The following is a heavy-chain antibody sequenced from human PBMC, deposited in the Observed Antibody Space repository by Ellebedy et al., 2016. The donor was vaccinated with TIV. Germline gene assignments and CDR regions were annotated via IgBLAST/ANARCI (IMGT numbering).Heavy chain of an antibody. CDR1: GFTFSSYA. CDR3: ARAPYSGSPCQDY. CDR2: ISGSGGST. J-gene: IGHJ4*02. Sequence: GGSLRLXCAASGFTFSSYAMSWVRQAPGKGLEWVSAISGSGGSTYYADSVKGRFTISRDNSKNTVYLQMNSLRAEDTAVYYCARAPYSGSPCQDYWGQGALVTVSS. V-gene: IGHV3-23*01. D-gene: IGHD1-26*01.